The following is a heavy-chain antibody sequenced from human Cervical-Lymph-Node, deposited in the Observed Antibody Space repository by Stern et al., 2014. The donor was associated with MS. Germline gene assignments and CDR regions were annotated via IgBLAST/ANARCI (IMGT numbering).Heavy chain of an antibody. V-gene: IGHV5-51*03. Sequence: EVQLVESGAEVKKPGESLKISCKGYGYTFTNNWIAWVRQMPGKGLEWMGIIYPDDSDIRYSPSLQGQVTISADKSISTANLQWSSLKAADSAVYYCARPPPRRKWDDPNYGMDVWGQGTTVTVSS. CDR2: IYPDDSDI. CDR1: GYTFTNNW. J-gene: IGHJ6*02. D-gene: IGHD1-1*01. CDR3: ARPPPRRKWDDPNYGMDV.